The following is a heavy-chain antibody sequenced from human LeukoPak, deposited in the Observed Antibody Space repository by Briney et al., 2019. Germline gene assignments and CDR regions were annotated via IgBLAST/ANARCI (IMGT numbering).Heavy chain of an antibody. CDR1: GFTFSSYW. CDR3: AAALRWFGESGNWFDP. CDR2: INSDGSST. Sequence: GGSLRLSCSASGFTFSSYWMHWVRQAPGKGLVWVSRINSDGSSTSYADSVKGRFTISRDNAKNTLYLQMNSLRDEDTAVYYCAAALRWFGESGNWFDPWGQGTLVTVSS. V-gene: IGHV3-74*01. J-gene: IGHJ5*02. D-gene: IGHD3-10*01.